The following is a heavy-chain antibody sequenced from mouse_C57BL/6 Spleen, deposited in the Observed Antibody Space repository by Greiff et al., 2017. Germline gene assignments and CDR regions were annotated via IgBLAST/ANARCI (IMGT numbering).Heavy chain of an antibody. V-gene: IGHV1-64*01. CDR3: ARWLLSYAMDY. CDR1: GYTFTSYW. D-gene: IGHD2-3*01. CDR2: IHPNSGST. Sequence: QVQLQQPGAELVKPGASVKLSCKASGYTFTSYWMHWVKQRPGPGLEWIGMIHPNSGSTNYNEKFKSKATLTVDKSSSTAYMQLSSLTSEDSAVYYCARWLLSYAMDYWGQGTSVTVSS. J-gene: IGHJ4*01.